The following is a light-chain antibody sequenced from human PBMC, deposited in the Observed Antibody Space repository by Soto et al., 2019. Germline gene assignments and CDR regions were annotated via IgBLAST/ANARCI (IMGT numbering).Light chain of an antibody. Sequence: AIRMTQSPSSLSVSTGDRVTITCRASQGISSYLAWYQQKPGKAPKLLIYAASTLQSGVPSRFSGSGSGTDFTLTISCLQSEDFATYYCQQYYSYPLTFGQGTKVDIK. V-gene: IGKV1-8*01. J-gene: IGKJ1*01. CDR3: QQYYSYPLT. CDR2: AAS. CDR1: QGISSY.